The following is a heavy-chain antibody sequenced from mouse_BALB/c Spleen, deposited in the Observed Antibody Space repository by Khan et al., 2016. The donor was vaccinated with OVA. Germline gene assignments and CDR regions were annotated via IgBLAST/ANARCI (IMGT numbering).Heavy chain of an antibody. D-gene: IGHD1-2*01. J-gene: IGHJ3*01. V-gene: IGHV1-77*01. CDR1: GYSFTDYY. CDR3: ERRKYVGYTVAY. CDR2: ISPGSGDT. Sequence: QVQLKQSGAELARPGASVKLSCKASGYSFTDYYINWVKQRTGQGLEWIGEISPGSGDTYYNEKFKGKATLTADTSSSTAYMQLSSLTSEAYAVYYCERRKYVGYTVAYWGQGTLVTVAA.